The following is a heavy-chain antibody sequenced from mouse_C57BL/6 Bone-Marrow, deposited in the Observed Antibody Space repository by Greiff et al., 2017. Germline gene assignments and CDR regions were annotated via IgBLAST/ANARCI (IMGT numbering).Heavy chain of an antibody. CDR1: GFTFSDYY. J-gene: IGHJ2*01. CDR3: ARYDY. V-gene: IGHV5-12*01. CDR2: ISNGGGST. Sequence: EVKLMASGGGLVQPGGSLKLSCAASGFTFSDYYMYWVRQTPEKRLEWVAYISNGGGSTYYPDTVKGRFTISRDKAKNTLYLQMGRLKSEDTAMYYCARYDYWGQGTTLTVSS.